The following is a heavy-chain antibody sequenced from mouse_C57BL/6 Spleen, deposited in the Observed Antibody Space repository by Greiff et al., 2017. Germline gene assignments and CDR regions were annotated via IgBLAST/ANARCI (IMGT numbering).Heavy chain of an antibody. Sequence: VQLQQSGAELVRPGTSVKVSCKASGYAFTNYLIEWVQQRPGKGLEWIGVINPGSGGTNYTEKVKGKATLTADKSSSTAYMQLSSLTSEDSAVYFCAIYDGYSCFAYWGQGTLVTVSA. CDR3: AIYDGYSCFAY. CDR2: INPGSGGT. J-gene: IGHJ3*01. V-gene: IGHV1-54*01. D-gene: IGHD2-3*01. CDR1: GYAFTNYL.